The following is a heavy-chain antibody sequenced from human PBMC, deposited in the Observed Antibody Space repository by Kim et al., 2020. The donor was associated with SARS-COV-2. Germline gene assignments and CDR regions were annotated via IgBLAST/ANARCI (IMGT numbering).Heavy chain of an antibody. CDR2: ISYDGSNK. CDR1: GFTFSSYA. Sequence: GGSLRLSCAASGFTFSSYAMHWVRQAPGKGLEWVAVISYDGSNKYYADSVKGRFTISRDNSKNTLYLQMNSLRAEDTAVYYCARDPGVTKGGFFDYWGQG. CDR3: ARDPGVTKGGFFDY. V-gene: IGHV3-30-3*01. J-gene: IGHJ4*02. D-gene: IGHD4-4*01.